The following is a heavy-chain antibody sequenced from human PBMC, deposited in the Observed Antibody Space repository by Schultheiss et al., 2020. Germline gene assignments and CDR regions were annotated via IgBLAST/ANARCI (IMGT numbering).Heavy chain of an antibody. Sequence: GESLKISCAASGFTFSSYSMNWVRQAPGKGLEWVSYISSSGSTIYYADSVKGRFTISRDNAKNSLYLQMNSLRAEDTAVYYCAADVAVAVDLWNWFDPWGQGTLVTVSS. CDR2: ISSSGSTI. J-gene: IGHJ5*02. D-gene: IGHD6-19*01. CDR1: GFTFSSYS. V-gene: IGHV3-48*04. CDR3: AADVAVAVDLWNWFDP.